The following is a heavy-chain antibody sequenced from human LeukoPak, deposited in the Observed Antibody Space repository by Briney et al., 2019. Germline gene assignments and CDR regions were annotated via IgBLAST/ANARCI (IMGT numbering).Heavy chain of an antibody. J-gene: IGHJ5*02. Sequence: SETLSLTCTVSGGSISSYYWSWIRQPPGKGLEWIGYIYYSGSTNYNPSLKSRVTISVDTSKNQFSLKLSSVTAADTAVYYCARWLSSCYYDSSGYQPPAGFDPWGQGTLVTVSS. CDR3: ARWLSSCYYDSSGYQPPAGFDP. CDR1: GGSISSYY. CDR2: IYYSGST. D-gene: IGHD3-22*01. V-gene: IGHV4-59*01.